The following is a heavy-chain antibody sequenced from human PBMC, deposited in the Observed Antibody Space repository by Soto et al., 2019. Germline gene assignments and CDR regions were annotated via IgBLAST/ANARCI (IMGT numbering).Heavy chain of an antibody. D-gene: IGHD5-18*01. CDR1: GCTFSGYA. CDR3: AKAPSTMVTELFDY. CDR2: ISGSGGST. J-gene: IGHJ4*02. V-gene: IGHV3-23*01. Sequence: GGSLRLSWAAAGCTFSGYAMSWVRQAPGKGLEWVSAISGSGGSTYYADSVKGRFTISRDNSKNTLYLQMNSLRAEDTAVYYCAKAPSTMVTELFDYWGQGTLVTVSS.